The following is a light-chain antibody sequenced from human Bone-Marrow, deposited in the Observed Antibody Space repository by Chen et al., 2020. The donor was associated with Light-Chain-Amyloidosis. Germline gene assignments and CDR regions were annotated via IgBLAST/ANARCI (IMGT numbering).Light chain of an antibody. J-gene: IGLJ2*01. V-gene: IGLV3-25*03. CDR2: RDT. CDR3: QSADSSGTYEVI. CDR1: DLPTKY. Sequence: SYELTQPPSVSVSPGQTARITCSGDDLPTKYAYWYQQKPGQAPVLVIPRDTERPSGLSERFSGSRSGTTATLTISGVQAEDEADYHCQSADSSGTYEVIFGGGTKLTVL.